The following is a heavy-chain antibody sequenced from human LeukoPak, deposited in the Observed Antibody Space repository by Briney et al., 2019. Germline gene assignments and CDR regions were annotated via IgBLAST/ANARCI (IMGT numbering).Heavy chain of an antibody. CDR3: ARDRVVDTVVTPYYYYYGMDV. J-gene: IGHJ6*02. D-gene: IGHD4-23*01. V-gene: IGHV3-30-3*01. CDR2: ISYDGSNK. CDR1: GFTFSSYA. Sequence: PGRSLRLSCAASGFTFSSYAMHWVRQAPGKGLEWVAVISYDGSNKYYADSVKGRFTISRDNSKNTLYLQMNSLRAEDTAVYYCARDRVVDTVVTPYYYYYGMDVWGQGTTVTVSS.